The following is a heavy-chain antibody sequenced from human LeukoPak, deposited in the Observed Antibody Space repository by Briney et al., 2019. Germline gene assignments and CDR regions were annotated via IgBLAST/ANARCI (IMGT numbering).Heavy chain of an antibody. CDR1: GGSFSGYY. J-gene: IGHJ6*02. CDR2: INHSGST. CDR3: ASNCSGGSCYYYGMDV. Sequence: SETLSLTCAVYGGSFSGYYWSWIRQPPGKGLEWIGEINHSGSTNYNPSLKSRVTISVDTSKNQFSLKLSSVTAADTAVYYCASNCSGGSCYYYGMDVWGRGTTVTVSS. V-gene: IGHV4-34*01. D-gene: IGHD2-15*01.